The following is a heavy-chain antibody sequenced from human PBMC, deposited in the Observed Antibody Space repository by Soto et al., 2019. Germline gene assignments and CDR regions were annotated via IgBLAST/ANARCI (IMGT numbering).Heavy chain of an antibody. CDR2: MNPNSGNT. J-gene: IGHJ3*01. Sequence: ASVKVSCKASGYTFTTYDISWVRQASGQGLEWMGWMNPNSGNTGYAQKFQGRVTMTRDTSTSTVYMELSSLTSEDTAVYYCASRYRVVTSIHAFDLWGQGTMVNVS. V-gene: IGHV1-8*01. CDR3: ASRYRVVTSIHAFDL. CDR1: GYTFTTYD. D-gene: IGHD2-21*02.